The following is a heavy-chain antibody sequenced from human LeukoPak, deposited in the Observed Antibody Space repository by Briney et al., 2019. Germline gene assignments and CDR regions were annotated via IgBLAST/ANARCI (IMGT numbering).Heavy chain of an antibody. D-gene: IGHD4-23*01. J-gene: IGHJ4*02. CDR3: ARGTSKFPDYGGLYWNY. V-gene: IGHV5-51*01. Sequence: GESLKISCKGSGYSFTSYWIGWVRQMPGKGLEWRGIIYPGDSETRYSPSFQGQVTISADKSISTAYVQWSSLKASDTAMYYCARGTSKFPDYGGLYWNYWGQGTLVTVSS. CDR1: GYSFTSYW. CDR2: IYPGDSET.